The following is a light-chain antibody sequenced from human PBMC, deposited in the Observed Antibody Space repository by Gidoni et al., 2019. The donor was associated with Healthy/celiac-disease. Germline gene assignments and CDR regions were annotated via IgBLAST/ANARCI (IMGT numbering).Light chain of an antibody. J-gene: IGKJ4*01. V-gene: IGKV1-39*01. CDR3: QQSYSTLT. Sequence: DIQMTQSPSSLSASVGDRVTITCRASQSISSYLNWYQQKPGKAPKLLIYDASRLQSGVPSRFRGSGSGTDFTLTISSLQPEDFANYYCQQSYSTLTFGGXTKVEIK. CDR1: QSISSY. CDR2: DAS.